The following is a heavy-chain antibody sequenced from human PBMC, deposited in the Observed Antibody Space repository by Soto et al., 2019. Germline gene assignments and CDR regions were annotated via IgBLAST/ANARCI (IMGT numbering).Heavy chain of an antibody. V-gene: IGHV4-31*03. CDR1: GGSISSGGYY. CDR3: ARVEVAGGAAAAGTYYFDY. Sequence: SETLSLTCTVSGGSISSGGYYWSWIRQQPGKGLEWIGYIYYSGSTYYNPSLKSRVTISVDTSKNQFSLKLSSVTAADTAVYYCARVEVAGGAAAAGTYYFDYWGQGTLVTVSS. J-gene: IGHJ4*02. CDR2: IYYSGST. D-gene: IGHD6-13*01.